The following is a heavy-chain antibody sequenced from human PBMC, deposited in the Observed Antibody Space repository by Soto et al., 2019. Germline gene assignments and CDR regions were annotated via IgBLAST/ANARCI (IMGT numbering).Heavy chain of an antibody. CDR3: VRDLLGSGGHFDY. CDR2: IWYDGSNT. V-gene: IGHV3-33*01. J-gene: IGHJ4*02. Sequence: GGSLRLSCAASGFIFSSFGMHWVRQAPGKGLEWVAHIWYDGSNTYYADSVKGRFTISRENSRNTVYLQMNSLRAEDTAVYHCVRDLLGSGGHFDYWGQGTPVTVS. CDR1: GFIFSSFG. D-gene: IGHD7-27*01.